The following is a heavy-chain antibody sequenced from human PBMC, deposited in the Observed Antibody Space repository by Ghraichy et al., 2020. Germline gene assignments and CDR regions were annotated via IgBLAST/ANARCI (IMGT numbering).Heavy chain of an antibody. J-gene: IGHJ5*02. D-gene: IGHD5-24*01. CDR3: ARRDNYNWFDP. CDR1: GYTFTTYW. V-gene: IGHV5-51*01. CDR2: IYPDDSDV. Sequence: GESQNISCKGFGYTFTTYWIAWVRQMPGKGLEWMGIIYPDDSDVRYSPSFQGQVTISADKSISTAYLQWSSLKASDTAMYYCARRDNYNWFDPWGQGTLVTVSS.